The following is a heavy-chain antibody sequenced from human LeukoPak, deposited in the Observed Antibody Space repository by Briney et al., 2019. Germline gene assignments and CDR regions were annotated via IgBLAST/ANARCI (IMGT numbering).Heavy chain of an antibody. CDR1: GITLSNYG. CDR2: LCDSGGGT. D-gene: IGHD2/OR15-2a*01. CDR3: AKRGVVIRVILVGFHKEAYYFDS. J-gene: IGHJ4*02. V-gene: IGHV3-23*01. Sequence: GGSLRLSCAVSGITLSNYGMAWVRQAPGKGLEWVASLCDSGGGTSYADSVRGRFTISRDNAKNTLYLQMNSLRAEDTAVYFCAKRGVVIRVILVGFHKEAYYFDSWGQGVLVTVSS.